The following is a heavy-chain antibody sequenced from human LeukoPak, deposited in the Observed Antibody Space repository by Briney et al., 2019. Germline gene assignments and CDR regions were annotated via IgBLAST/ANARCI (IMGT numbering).Heavy chain of an antibody. V-gene: IGHV4-39*07. J-gene: IGHJ3*02. Sequence: SETLSLTCTVSGGSISSSSHYWGWIRQPPGKGLEWIGSMYYRGSTYHNPSLKSRVTISVDTSKNQFSLKLSSVTAADTAVYYCARDWGKLRYFDWLPAFDIWGQGTMVTVSS. D-gene: IGHD3-9*01. CDR1: GGSISSSSHY. CDR3: ARDWGKLRYFDWLPAFDI. CDR2: MYYRGST.